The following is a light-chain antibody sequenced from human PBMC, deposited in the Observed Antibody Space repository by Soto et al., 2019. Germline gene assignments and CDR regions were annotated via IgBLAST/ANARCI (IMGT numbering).Light chain of an antibody. CDR2: GAS. V-gene: IGKV3-20*01. J-gene: IGKJ1*01. CDR1: QSVSNSY. CDR3: QQYGSSRLT. Sequence: EIVLTQSPGTLSSSPGERATLSCRASQSVSNSYLAWYQQKPGQAPRLLIYGASSRATGIPDRFSGSGSGTDFTLTISRLQPDDFAVYYCQQYGSSRLTFGQGTKVEI.